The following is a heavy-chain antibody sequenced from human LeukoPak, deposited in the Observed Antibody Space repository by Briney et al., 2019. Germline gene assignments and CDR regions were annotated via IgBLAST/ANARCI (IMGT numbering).Heavy chain of an antibody. V-gene: IGHV3-33*01. Sequence: GGSLRLSCAASGFTFSSYGIHWVRQAPGKGLEWVALIWYDGSNKYYADSVKGRCTISRDNSKSTVYLQMNSLRAEDTAVYYCAREETGSFDYWGQGTLVTVSS. D-gene: IGHD1-1*01. CDR2: IWYDGSNK. CDR1: GFTFSSYG. CDR3: AREETGSFDY. J-gene: IGHJ4*02.